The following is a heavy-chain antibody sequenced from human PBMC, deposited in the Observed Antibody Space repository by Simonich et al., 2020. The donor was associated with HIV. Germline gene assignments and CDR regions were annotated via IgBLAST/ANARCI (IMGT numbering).Heavy chain of an antibody. CDR2: INHSGST. D-gene: IGHD2-15*01. V-gene: IGHV4-34*01. J-gene: IGHJ4*02. CDR1: GGSFSGYY. CDR3: ARHVAGADIDY. Sequence: QVRLQQWGAGLLKPSKTLSLTCAVYGGSFSGYYWSWIRQPPGKGLEWIGEINHSGSTNYNPSLKSRVTISVDTSKNQFSLKLSSVTAADTAVYYCARHVAGADIDYWGQGTLVTVSS.